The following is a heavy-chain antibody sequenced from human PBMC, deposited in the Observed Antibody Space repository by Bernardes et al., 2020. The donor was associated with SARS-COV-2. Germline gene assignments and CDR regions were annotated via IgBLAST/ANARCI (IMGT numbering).Heavy chain of an antibody. J-gene: IGHJ4*02. CDR1: GYTFTGYY. D-gene: IGHD3-22*01. V-gene: IGHV1-2*02. CDR2: INPNSGGK. Sequence: ASVKVSCKASGYTFTGYYMHWVRQAPGQGVEWMGWINPNSGGKNYAQKFQGRVTMTRDTSISTAYMELSRLRSYDTAVYYCAILDSSGYSPFDYWGQGTLVTVSS. CDR3: AILDSSGYSPFDY.